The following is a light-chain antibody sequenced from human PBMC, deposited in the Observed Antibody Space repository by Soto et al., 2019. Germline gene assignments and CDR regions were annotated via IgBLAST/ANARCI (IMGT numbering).Light chain of an antibody. CDR2: GAS. V-gene: IGKV3-15*01. J-gene: IGKJ1*01. CDR1: ETVATN. Sequence: VMTQSPATLSVSPGERATLSCWASETVATNLAWYQQKPGQAPRLLISGASTRAAGISDRFRGSGSGTEFTLTISSLRSEDSAVYYCQQYVGLPPTFGQGTKVEIK. CDR3: QQYVGLPPT.